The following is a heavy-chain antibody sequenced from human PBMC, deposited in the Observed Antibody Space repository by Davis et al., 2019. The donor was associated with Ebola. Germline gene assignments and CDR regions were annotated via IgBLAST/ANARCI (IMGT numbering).Heavy chain of an antibody. CDR2: ISYDGSNK. Sequence: GESLKISCAASGFTFSSYGMHWVRQAPGKGLEWVAVISYDGSNKYYADSVKGRFTISRDNSKNSLYLQMNSLRAEDTAVYYCARVDDFWSGPAVDYWGQGTLVTVSS. J-gene: IGHJ4*02. CDR3: ARVDDFWSGPAVDY. CDR1: GFTFSSYG. V-gene: IGHV3-30*03. D-gene: IGHD3-3*01.